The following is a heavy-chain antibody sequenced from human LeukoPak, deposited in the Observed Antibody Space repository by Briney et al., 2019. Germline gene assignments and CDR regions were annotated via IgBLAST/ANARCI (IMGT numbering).Heavy chain of an antibody. J-gene: IGHJ4*02. D-gene: IGHD3-10*01. CDR2: IYSGGST. CDR3: AREGHGSGSYWDY. Sequence: PGGSLRLSCAASGFTVSSNYMSWVRQAPGKGLEWVPVIYSGGSTYYADSVKGRFTISRDNSKNTLYLQMNSLRAEDTAVYYCAREGHGSGSYWDYWGQGTLVTVSS. V-gene: IGHV3-53*01. CDR1: GFTVSSNY.